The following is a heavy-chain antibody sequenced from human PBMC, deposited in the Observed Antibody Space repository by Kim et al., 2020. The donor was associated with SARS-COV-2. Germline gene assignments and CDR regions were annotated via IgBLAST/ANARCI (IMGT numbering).Heavy chain of an antibody. J-gene: IGHJ4*02. V-gene: IGHV3-21*01. Sequence: YIYYADSVKGRFNSSRDNAKNSLYLQMNSLRAEETAVYYCASSDYGDLDYWGQGTLVTVSS. CDR2: YI. CDR3: ASSDYGDLDY. D-gene: IGHD4-17*01.